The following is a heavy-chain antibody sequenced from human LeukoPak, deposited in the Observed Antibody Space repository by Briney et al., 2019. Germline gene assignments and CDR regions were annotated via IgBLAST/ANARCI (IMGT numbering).Heavy chain of an antibody. D-gene: IGHD2-21*01. CDR2: IIPIFGTA. CDR3: AREYCGGDCYSDY. V-gene: IGHV1-69*13. CDR1: GGTFSSYA. Sequence: SVKVSYKASGGTFSSYAISWVRQAPGQGLEWMGGIIPIFGTANYAQKFQGRVTITADESTSTAYMELSSLRSEDTAAYYCAREYCGGDCYSDYWGQGTLVTVSS. J-gene: IGHJ4*02.